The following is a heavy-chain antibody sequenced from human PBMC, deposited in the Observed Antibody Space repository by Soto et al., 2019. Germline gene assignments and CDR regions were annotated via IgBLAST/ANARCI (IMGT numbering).Heavy chain of an antibody. D-gene: IGHD2-15*01. J-gene: IGHJ2*01. CDR1: GYTFTSYG. CDR3: GGAVGSGVRCHCPRGGSFDP. Sequence: QVQLVQSGAEVKKPGASVKVSCKASGYTFTSYGISWVRQAPGQGLEWMGWISAYNGNTNYAQKLQGRVTMTTDTPTGTAYLGGGSRRFSVAAVFVCGGAVGSGVRCHCPRGGSFDPRGRGTLVTVPS. CDR2: ISAYNGNT. V-gene: IGHV1-18*01.